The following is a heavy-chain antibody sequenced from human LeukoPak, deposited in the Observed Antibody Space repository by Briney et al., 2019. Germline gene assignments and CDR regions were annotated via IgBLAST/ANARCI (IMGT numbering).Heavy chain of an antibody. J-gene: IGHJ4*02. V-gene: IGHV4-4*02. Sequence: GSLRLSCAASGFTFSSYWMSWVRQAPGKGPEWIGQIYPSGSTNYNPSLESRVFISIDMSTNQFSLKLISVTAADTAVYYCARVPAVVVPAARSGTWFGSYFDYWGQGSLVTVSS. CDR1: GFTFSSYW. CDR2: IYPSGST. D-gene: IGHD2-2*01. CDR3: ARVPAVVVPAARSGTWFGSYFDY.